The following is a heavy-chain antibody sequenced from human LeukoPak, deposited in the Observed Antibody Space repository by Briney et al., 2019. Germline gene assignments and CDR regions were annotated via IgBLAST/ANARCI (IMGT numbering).Heavy chain of an antibody. Sequence: GGSLRLSCAASGFTFSTNAMHWARQAPRKGREWVAVTSYDESHKYYADSVKGRFTISRDNAKSSLYLQMNSLRADDTAVYYCARGLAAAGTRGPYWGQGTLVTVSS. CDR2: TSYDESHK. D-gene: IGHD6-13*01. V-gene: IGHV3-30-3*01. CDR1: GFTFSTNA. J-gene: IGHJ4*02. CDR3: ARGLAAAGTRGPY.